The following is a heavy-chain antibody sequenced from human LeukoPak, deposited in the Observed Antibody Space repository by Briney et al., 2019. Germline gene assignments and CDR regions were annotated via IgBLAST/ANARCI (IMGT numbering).Heavy chain of an antibody. Sequence: GGSLRLSCGASGFTFSSYWMSWVRQAPGKGLEWAANIKQDGSEKYYVDSVKGRFTISRDNAKNSLYLQMNSLRAEDTAVYYCVRDFASSGWPPGFDYWGQGTLVTVSS. D-gene: IGHD6-19*01. CDR3: VRDFASSGWPPGFDY. J-gene: IGHJ4*02. CDR1: GFTFSSYW. V-gene: IGHV3-7*01. CDR2: IKQDGSEK.